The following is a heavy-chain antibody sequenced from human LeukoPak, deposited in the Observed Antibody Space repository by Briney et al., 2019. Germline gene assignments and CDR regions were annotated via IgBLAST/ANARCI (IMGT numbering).Heavy chain of an antibody. V-gene: IGHV4-4*07. CDR3: ARYCSSTNCYHWYFDL. CDR2: IYTSRST. CDR1: GGSISSYY. Sequence: SETLSLTCTVSGGSISSYYWSWIRQPAGRGLEWIGRIYTSRSTNYNPSLESRVTMSVDTSKNQFSLGLSSVTAADTAVYYCARYCSSTNCYHWYFDLWGRGTLVTVSS. J-gene: IGHJ2*01. D-gene: IGHD2-2*01.